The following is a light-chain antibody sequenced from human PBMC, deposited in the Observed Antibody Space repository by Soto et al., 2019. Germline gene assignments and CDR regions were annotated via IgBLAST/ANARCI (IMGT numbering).Light chain of an antibody. CDR2: GAS. J-gene: IGKJ2*01. CDR3: QQYGSSPYT. V-gene: IGKV3-20*01. Sequence: EMVLTQSPGTLSLSPGERATLSCRASQSVRSGYLAWYQQNPGQAPRLLIYGASYRATGIPDRFSGGGSGTDFTLTISRLEPEDFAVYYCQQYGSSPYTFGQGTKLEIK. CDR1: QSVRSGY.